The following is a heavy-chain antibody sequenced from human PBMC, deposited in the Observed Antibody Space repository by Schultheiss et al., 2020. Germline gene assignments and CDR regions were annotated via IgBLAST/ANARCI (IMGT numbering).Heavy chain of an antibody. CDR3: AKDWSELAVAGQTYSYYGMDV. V-gene: IGHV3-30-3*01. Sequence: GGSLRLSCAASGFTFSSYAMHWGRQAPGKGLEWVAVISYDGSNKYYADSVKGRFTISRDNSKNTLYLQMNSLRAEDTAVYYCAKDWSELAVAGQTYSYYGMDVWGQGTTVTVSS. CDR2: ISYDGSNK. D-gene: IGHD6-19*01. CDR1: GFTFSSYA. J-gene: IGHJ6*02.